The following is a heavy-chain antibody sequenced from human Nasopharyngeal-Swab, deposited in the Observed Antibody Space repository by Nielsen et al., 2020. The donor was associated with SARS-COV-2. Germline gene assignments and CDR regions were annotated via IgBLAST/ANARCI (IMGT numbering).Heavy chain of an antibody. CDR2: ISYDGSNK. CDR1: GFTFSSYG. J-gene: IGHJ3*02. D-gene: IGHD5-18*01. CDR3: AKDELWLGDAFDI. V-gene: IGHV3-30*18. Sequence: GESLQISCAASGFTFSSYGMHWVRQAPGKGLEWVAVISYDGSNKYYADSVKGRFTISRDNSKNTLYLQMNSLRAEDTTVYYCAKDELWLGDAFDIWGQGTMVTVSS.